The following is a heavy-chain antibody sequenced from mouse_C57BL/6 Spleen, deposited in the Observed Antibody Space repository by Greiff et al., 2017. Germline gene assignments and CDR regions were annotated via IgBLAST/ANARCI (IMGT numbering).Heavy chain of an antibody. J-gene: IGHJ1*03. CDR2: IYPGSGNT. CDR1: GYTFTDYY. V-gene: IGHV1-76*01. CDR3: ARDYYGSSYDWYFGV. D-gene: IGHD1-1*01. Sequence: VKLQQSGAELVRPGASVKLSCKASGYTFTDYYINWVKQRPGQGLEWIARIYPGSGNTYYNEKFKGKATLTAEKSSSTAYMQLSSLTSEDSAVYFCARDYYGSSYDWYFGVWGTGATVTVSS.